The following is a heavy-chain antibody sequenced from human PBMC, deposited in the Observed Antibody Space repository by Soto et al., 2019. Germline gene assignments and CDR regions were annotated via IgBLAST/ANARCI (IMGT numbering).Heavy chain of an antibody. D-gene: IGHD6-13*01. CDR1: GFTFSTYT. CDR2: ISGSGDHT. J-gene: IGHJ4*02. Sequence: GGSLRLSCAASGFTFSTYTMTWLRQAPGKGLEWVSSISGSGDHTFYADSVEGRLIVSRDTSKNTLYLQMNNLRAEDTAVYYCAKDGTYSTSWPYYFDHWGQGTLVTSPQ. CDR3: AKDGTYSTSWPYYFDH. V-gene: IGHV3-23*01.